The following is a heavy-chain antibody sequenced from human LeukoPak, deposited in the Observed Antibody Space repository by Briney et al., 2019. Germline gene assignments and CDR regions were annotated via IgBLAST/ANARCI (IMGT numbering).Heavy chain of an antibody. CDR2: ISSSGSTI. Sequence: GGSLRLSCAASGFTFSDYYMSWIRQAPGKGLEWVSYISSSGSTIYYADSVKGRFTISRDNAKNSLYLQMNSLRAEDTAVYYCARYQLWLYYYYGMDVWGQGTTVTVSS. CDR1: GFTFSDYY. J-gene: IGHJ6*02. D-gene: IGHD5-18*01. V-gene: IGHV3-11*01. CDR3: ARYQLWLYYYYGMDV.